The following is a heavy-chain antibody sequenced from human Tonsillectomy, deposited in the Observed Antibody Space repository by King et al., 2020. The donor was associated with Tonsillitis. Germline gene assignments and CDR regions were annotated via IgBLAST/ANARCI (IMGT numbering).Heavy chain of an antibody. D-gene: IGHD3-3*01. CDR1: GGSISSSSYY. CDR3: ARANYYDFWSGYPSFDY. CDR2: IYYSGST. J-gene: IGHJ4*02. Sequence: QLQESGPGLVRPSETLSLTCTVSGGSISSSSYYWGWIRQPPGKGLEWIGSIYYSGSTYYNPSLKSRVTISVDTSKNQVSLKLSSVTAADTAVYFCARANYYDFWSGYPSFDYWGQGTLVTVSS. V-gene: IGHV4-39*01.